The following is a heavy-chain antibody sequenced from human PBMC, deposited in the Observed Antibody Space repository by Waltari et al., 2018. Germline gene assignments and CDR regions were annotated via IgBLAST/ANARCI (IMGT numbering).Heavy chain of an antibody. CDR1: GFTFSNYA. CDR3: ARGHSYGMDV. Sequence: VQLLESGGGLAQPGGSLRLSCVASGFTFSNYAMSWVRQAPGKGLEWIGEINHSGSTNYNPSLKSRVTISVDTSKNQFSLKLSSVTAADTAVYYCARGHSYGMDVWGQGTTVTVSS. J-gene: IGHJ6*02. CDR2: INHSGST. V-gene: IGHV4-34*01.